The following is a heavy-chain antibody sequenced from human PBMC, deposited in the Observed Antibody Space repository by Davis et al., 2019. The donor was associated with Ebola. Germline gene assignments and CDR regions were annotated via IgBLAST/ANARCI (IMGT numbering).Heavy chain of an antibody. CDR3: ARVESGYYYYMDV. CDR1: GGSISSGGYY. V-gene: IGHV4-61*08. D-gene: IGHD3-3*01. CDR2: INHSGST. Sequence: PSETLSLTCTVSGGSISSGGYYWSWIRQPPGKGLEWIGEINHSGSTNYNPSLKSRVTISVDTSKNQFSLKLSSVTAADTAVYYCARVESGYYYYMDVWGKGTTVTVSS. J-gene: IGHJ6*03.